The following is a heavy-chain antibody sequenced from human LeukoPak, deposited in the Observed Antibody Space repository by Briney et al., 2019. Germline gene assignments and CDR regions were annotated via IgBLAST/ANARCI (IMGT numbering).Heavy chain of an antibody. D-gene: IGHD3-22*01. J-gene: IGHJ4*02. Sequence: PGGSLRLSCAASGFTVSSNYMSWVRQAPGKGLEWVSVIYSGGNTYYADSVKGRFTISRDSSKNTLYLQMNSLRAEDTAVYYCARASGYYYEFDYWGQGTLVTVSS. CDR2: IYSGGNT. V-gene: IGHV3-53*01. CDR1: GFTVSSNY. CDR3: ARASGYYYEFDY.